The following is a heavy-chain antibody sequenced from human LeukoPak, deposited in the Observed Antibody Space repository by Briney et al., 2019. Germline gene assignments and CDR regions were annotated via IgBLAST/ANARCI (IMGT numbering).Heavy chain of an antibody. CDR2: MNPNSGNT. CDR1: GYTFTSYD. D-gene: IGHD6-19*01. V-gene: IGHV1-8*01. J-gene: IGHJ4*02. Sequence: GASVKVSCKASGYTFTSYDINWVRQATGQGLEWMGWMNPNSGNTGYAQKFQGRVTMTRNTSISTAYMELSSLRSEDTAVYYCARRYSSGWYEDYWGQGTLVTVSS. CDR3: ARRYSSGWYEDY.